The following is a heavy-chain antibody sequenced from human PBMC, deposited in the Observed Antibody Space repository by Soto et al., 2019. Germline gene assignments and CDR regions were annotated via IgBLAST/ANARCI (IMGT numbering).Heavy chain of an antibody. J-gene: IGHJ4*02. Sequence: EVQVLESGAGLVQPGGSLRLSCAASGFTFSSYAMSWVRQAPGHGLEWVSAISGSGSNPYYADSVKDRFTISRDNPKSSLYVPMNSRRAEDTALSYLAKTATMTLRVGFDHLGQGTLVTFSA. CDR3: AKTATMTLRVGFDH. CDR1: GFTFSSYA. D-gene: IGHD5-12*01. V-gene: IGHV3-23*01. CDR2: ISGSGSNP.